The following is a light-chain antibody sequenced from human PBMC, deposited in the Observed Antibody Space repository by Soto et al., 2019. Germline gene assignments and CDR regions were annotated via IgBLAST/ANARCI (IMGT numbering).Light chain of an antibody. J-gene: IGLJ1*01. CDR3: SSYAGSNSYV. Sequence: QSVLTQPPSASGSPGQSVTISCTGTSSDIGGSDSVSWYQQHPGKAPKLIIYGVSKRPSGVPDRFSGSKSGNTASLTVSGLQAEDEADYYCSSYAGSNSYVFGTGTKVTVL. V-gene: IGLV2-8*01. CDR1: SSDIGGSDS. CDR2: GVS.